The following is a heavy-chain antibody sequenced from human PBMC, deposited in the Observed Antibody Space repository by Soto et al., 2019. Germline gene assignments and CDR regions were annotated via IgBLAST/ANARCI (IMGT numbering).Heavy chain of an antibody. J-gene: IGHJ4*02. V-gene: IGHV1-18*01. CDR1: GYIFTSYG. D-gene: IGHD1-26*01. CDR2: TSAYNGNT. Sequence: GASVKVSCKASGYIFTSYGITWVRQAPGQGLEWMGWTSAYNGNTNYAQKVQGRVTMTADTSTSTAYMELRSLRSDDTAVYYCARGAGGSYEFDYWGQGTLVTVSS. CDR3: ARGAGGSYEFDY.